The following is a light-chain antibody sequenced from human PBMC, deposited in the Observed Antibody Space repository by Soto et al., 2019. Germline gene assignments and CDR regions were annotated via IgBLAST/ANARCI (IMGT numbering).Light chain of an antibody. CDR3: QQYNKWAT. J-gene: IGKJ5*01. Sequence: EVVMTQSPATLSVSPGERATLSCRASQSVSANLAWYQQKPGQAPRLIIYGASSRATGIPARFSGSGSGTDFTLIISSLQSEDFAVYYCQQYNKWATFGPGTRLEIE. V-gene: IGKV3-15*01. CDR1: QSVSAN. CDR2: GAS.